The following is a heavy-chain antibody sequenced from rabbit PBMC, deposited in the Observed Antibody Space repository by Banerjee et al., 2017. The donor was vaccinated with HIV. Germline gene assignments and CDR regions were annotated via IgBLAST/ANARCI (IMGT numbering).Heavy chain of an antibody. V-gene: IGHV1S40*01. CDR2: IYAGSSGST. CDR3: ARDDDDYGDVPYYYNL. CDR1: GFSFSSSYY. Sequence: QSLEESGGGLVQPEGSLTLTCTASGFSFSSSYYMCWVRQAPGKGLEWIACIYAGSSGSTYYASWAKGRFTISKTSSTTVTLQMTSLTAADTATYFCARDDDDYGDVPYYYNLWGPGTLVTVS. D-gene: IGHD2-1*01. J-gene: IGHJ4*01.